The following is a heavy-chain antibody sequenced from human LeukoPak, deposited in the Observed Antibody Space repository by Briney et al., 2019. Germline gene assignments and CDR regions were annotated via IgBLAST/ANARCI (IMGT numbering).Heavy chain of an antibody. V-gene: IGHV1-69*06. CDR1: GGTFSSYA. CDR3: ATGKCSSTSCYRPHAFDI. CDR2: IIPIFGTA. Sequence: GASVKVSCKASGGTFSSYAISWVRQAPGQGLEWMGGIIPIFGTANYAQKFQGRVTMTEDTSTDTAYMELSSLRSEDTAVYYCATGKCSSTSCYRPHAFDIWGQGTMVTVSS. J-gene: IGHJ3*02. D-gene: IGHD2-2*01.